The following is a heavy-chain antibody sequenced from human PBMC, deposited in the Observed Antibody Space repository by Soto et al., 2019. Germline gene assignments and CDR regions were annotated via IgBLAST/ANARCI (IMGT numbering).Heavy chain of an antibody. J-gene: IGHJ4*02. D-gene: IGHD1-1*01. CDR2: IYHSGST. V-gene: IGHV4-30-2*01. Sequence: KPSETLSLTCAVSGGSISSGGYSWSWIRQPPGKGLEWIGYIYHSGSTYYNPSLKSRVTISVDRSKNQFSLKLSSVTAADTAVYYCARDQGTGDFDYWGQGTLVTVSS. CDR1: GGSISSGGYS. CDR3: ARDQGTGDFDY.